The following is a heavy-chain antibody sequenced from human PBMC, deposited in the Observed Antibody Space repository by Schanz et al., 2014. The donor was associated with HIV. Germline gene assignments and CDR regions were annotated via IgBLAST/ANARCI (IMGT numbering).Heavy chain of an antibody. CDR1: GYSFSSYG. J-gene: IGHJ4*02. CDR3: ARDGVFPGGY. CDR2: ISVYHNKT. D-gene: IGHD3-3*01. V-gene: IGHV1-18*01. Sequence: QVHLVQSGAEVKKSGASVKVSCKASGYSFSSYGLSWVRQAPGQGLEWMGWISVYHNKTNYAQKLQGRVTMTTDTSTSTAYMELRSLRSDDTAVYFCARDGVFPGGYWGQGTLVTVSS.